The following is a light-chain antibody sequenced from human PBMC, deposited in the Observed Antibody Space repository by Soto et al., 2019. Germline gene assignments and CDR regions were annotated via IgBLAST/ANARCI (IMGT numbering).Light chain of an antibody. Sequence: EMQRTQSPSSLSTYLGDRVTITCRASQGISNYLAWYQQKPGRLPKLLLFGASTLQSGVPARFSGSGSGTLFTLTINGLLPEDVATYYCQKYDRAPFTFGPGTKVDIK. V-gene: IGKV1-27*01. CDR3: QKYDRAPFT. CDR2: GAS. J-gene: IGKJ3*01. CDR1: QGISNY.